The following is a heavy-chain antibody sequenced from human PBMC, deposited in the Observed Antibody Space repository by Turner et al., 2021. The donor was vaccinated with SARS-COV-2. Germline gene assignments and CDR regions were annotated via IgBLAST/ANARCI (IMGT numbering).Heavy chain of an antibody. V-gene: IGHV1-24*01. J-gene: IGHJ6*02. CDR1: GYTLIELS. D-gene: IGHD6-19*01. CDR2: FDDEDVEE. Sequence: QVQLVQSGAEVKKPGASVKVSCKVSGYTLIELSMHWVRQAPGKGLEGMGGFDDEDVEEINAQKFQGRVAMTEDTTTDTADIERISRRSEDTAVYYCATVFAVAGLSYDMDVWGQGTTVTVSS. CDR3: ATVFAVAGLSYDMDV.